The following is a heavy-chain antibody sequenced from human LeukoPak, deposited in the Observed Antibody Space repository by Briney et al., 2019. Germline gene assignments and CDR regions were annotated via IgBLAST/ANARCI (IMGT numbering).Heavy chain of an antibody. D-gene: IGHD1-26*01. Sequence: ASVKVSCKASGYTFTSYYMHWVRQAPGQGFEWMGIINPSGGTTSYAQKFQGRVTMTRDTSTSTLYMELSSLRSEDTAVYYCARWGRFGELPQIDYWGQGTLVTVSS. V-gene: IGHV1-46*01. CDR2: INPSGGTT. J-gene: IGHJ4*02. CDR3: ARWGRFGELPQIDY. CDR1: GYTFTSYY.